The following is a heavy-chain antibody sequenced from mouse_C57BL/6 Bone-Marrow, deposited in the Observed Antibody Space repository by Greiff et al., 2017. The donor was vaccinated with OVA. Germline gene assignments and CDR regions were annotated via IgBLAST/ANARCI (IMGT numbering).Heavy chain of an antibody. J-gene: IGHJ4*01. CDR3: ARDHSNYEGYYYAMDY. Sequence: EVQLVESGGGLVKPGGSLKLSCAASGFTFSSYAMSWVRQTPEKRLEWVATISDGGSYTYYPHNVKGRFTISRDNAKNNLYLQMSHLKSEDTAMYYCARDHSNYEGYYYAMDYWGQGTSVTVSS. CDR2: ISDGGSYT. V-gene: IGHV5-4*01. CDR1: GFTFSSYA. D-gene: IGHD2-5*01.